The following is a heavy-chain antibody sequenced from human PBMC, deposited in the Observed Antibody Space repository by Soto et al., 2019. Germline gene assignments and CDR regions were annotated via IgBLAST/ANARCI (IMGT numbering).Heavy chain of an antibody. CDR3: AGASALEIFPIVVVTAPDDGMDV. J-gene: IGHJ6*02. CDR1: GGSISSGGYY. V-gene: IGHV4-31*03. D-gene: IGHD2-21*02. Sequence: SSETLSLTCTVSGGSISSGGYYWSWIRQHPGKGLEWIGYIYYSGSTYYNPSLKSRVTISVDTSKNQFSPKLSSVTAADTAVYYCAGASALEIFPIVVVTAPDDGMDVWGQGTTVTVSS. CDR2: IYYSGST.